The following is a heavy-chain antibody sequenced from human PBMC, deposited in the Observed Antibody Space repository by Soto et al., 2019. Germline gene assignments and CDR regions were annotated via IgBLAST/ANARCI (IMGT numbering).Heavy chain of an antibody. V-gene: IGHV5-51*01. CDR2: IYPGDSDT. CDR3: ARQPTRTTVLLGQIVANAWFDP. D-gene: IGHD4-17*01. CDR1: GYGFTSYW. J-gene: IGHJ5*02. Sequence: PGESLKISCKASGYGFTSYWIGWVRQVPGKGLEWMGIIYPGDSDTRYSPSFQGQVTISADKSLSTAYLQWSSLKDSDTAVYYCARQPTRTTVLLGQIVANAWFDPWGQGTLVTVSS.